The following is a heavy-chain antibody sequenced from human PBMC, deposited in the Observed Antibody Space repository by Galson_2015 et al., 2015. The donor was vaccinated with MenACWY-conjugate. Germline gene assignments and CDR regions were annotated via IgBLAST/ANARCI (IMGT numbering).Heavy chain of an antibody. CDR3: ARLPTWGSSFGYFDY. D-gene: IGHD7-27*01. J-gene: IGHJ4*02. V-gene: IGHV4-39*01. CDR2: IYYSGST. CDR1: GGSISSSSYY. Sequence: SETLSLTCTVSGGSISSSSYYWGWIRQPPGKGLEWIGSIYYSGSTYYNPSLKSRVTISVDTSKNQFSLKLSSVTAADTAVYYCARLPTWGSSFGYFDYWGQGILVAVSS.